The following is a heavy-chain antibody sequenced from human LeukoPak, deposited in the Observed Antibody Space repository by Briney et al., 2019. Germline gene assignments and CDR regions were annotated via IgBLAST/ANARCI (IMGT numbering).Heavy chain of an antibody. V-gene: IGHV3-23*01. CDR2: ISGSGGST. Sequence: PGASLRLSCAASGFTFSSYAMSWVRQAPGKGLEWVSAISGSGGSTYYADSVKGRFTISRDNSKNTLYLQMNSLRAEDTAVYYCAKDWGVGGGYRLRGPYYYYYGMDVWGQGTTVTVSS. D-gene: IGHD5-18*01. CDR1: GFTFSSYA. J-gene: IGHJ6*02. CDR3: AKDWGVGGGYRLRGPYYYYYGMDV.